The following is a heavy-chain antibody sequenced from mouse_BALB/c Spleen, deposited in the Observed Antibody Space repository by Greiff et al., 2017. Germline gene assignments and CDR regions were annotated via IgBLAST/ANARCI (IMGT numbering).Heavy chain of an antibody. D-gene: IGHD3-3*01. J-gene: IGHJ3*01. CDR2: ISSGGST. V-gene: IGHV5-6-5*01. CDR1: GFTFSSYA. Sequence: EVQLVESGEGLVKPGGSLKLSCAASGFTFSSYAMSWVRQTPEKRLEWVASISSGGSTYYPDSVKGRFTISRDNARNILYLQMSSLRSEDTAMYYCARDEGDGAWFAYWGQGTLVTVSA. CDR3: ARDEGDGAWFAY.